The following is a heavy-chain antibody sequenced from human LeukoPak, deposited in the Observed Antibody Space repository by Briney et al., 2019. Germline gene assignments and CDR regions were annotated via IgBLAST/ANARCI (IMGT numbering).Heavy chain of an antibody. CDR1: GYSFTNYD. CDR2: MNPNSGIT. J-gene: IGHJ4*02. Sequence: ASVKVSCKASGYSFTNYDINWVRQATGQGLEWMGWMNPNSGITAYAQKFQGRVTITRNTPISTAYMELSSLRSEDTAVYYCAREDFYDSGSNDYWGQGTLVTVSS. CDR3: AREDFYDSGSNDY. V-gene: IGHV1-8*03. D-gene: IGHD3-22*01.